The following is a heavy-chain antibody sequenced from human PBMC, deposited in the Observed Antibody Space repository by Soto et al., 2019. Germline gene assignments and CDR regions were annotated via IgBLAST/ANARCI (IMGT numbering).Heavy chain of an antibody. V-gene: IGHV3-30*18. CDR2: ISYDGSNK. Sequence: GGSLRLSCAASGFTFSSYGMHWVRQAPGKGLEWVAVISYDGSNKYYADSVKGRFTISRDNSKNTLYLQMNSLRAEDTAVYYCAKDGPWFDPWGQGTLVTVSS. CDR3: AKDGPWFDP. CDR1: GFTFSSYG. J-gene: IGHJ5*02.